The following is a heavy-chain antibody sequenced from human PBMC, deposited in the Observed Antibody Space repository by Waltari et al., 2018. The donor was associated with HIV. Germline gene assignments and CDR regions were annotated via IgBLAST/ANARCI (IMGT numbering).Heavy chain of an antibody. CDR1: GGSISSYY. Sequence: QVQLQESGPGLVKPSETLSLTCTVSGGSISSYYWSWIRQPAGKGLEWIGRIYTSGSTNYNPSLKSRVTMSVDTSKNQFSLKLSSVTAADTAVYYCAGGGTGMVVAARSDYYYYYGMDVWGQGTTVTVSS. J-gene: IGHJ6*02. CDR2: IYTSGST. D-gene: IGHD2-15*01. V-gene: IGHV4-4*07. CDR3: AGGGTGMVVAARSDYYYYYGMDV.